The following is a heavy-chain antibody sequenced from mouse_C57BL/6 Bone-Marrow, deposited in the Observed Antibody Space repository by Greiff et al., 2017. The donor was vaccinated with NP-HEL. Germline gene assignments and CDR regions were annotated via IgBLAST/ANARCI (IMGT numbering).Heavy chain of an antibody. Sequence: QVQLQQPGAELVKPGASVKLSCKASGYTFTSYWMQWVKQRPGQGLEWIGEIDPSDSYTNYNQKFKGKATLTVDTSSSTAYMQLSSLTSEDSAVYYCALGTGASFDYWGQGTTLTVSS. CDR1: GYTFTSYW. CDR2: IDPSDSYT. CDR3: ALGTGASFDY. V-gene: IGHV1-50*01. D-gene: IGHD2-14*01. J-gene: IGHJ2*01.